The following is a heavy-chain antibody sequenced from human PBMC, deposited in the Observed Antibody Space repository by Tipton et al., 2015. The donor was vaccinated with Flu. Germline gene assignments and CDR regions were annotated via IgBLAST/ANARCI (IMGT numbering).Heavy chain of an antibody. CDR3: ARGQGANP. Sequence: QLVQSGGGLIQPGGSLRLSCAASGFNVSSNYMSWVRQAPGKGLEWVSVIYSDGSTYYIDSVKGRFTISRDNSKNMLSLEMNSLRAEDTAVYYCARGQGANPWGQGTLVTVSS. J-gene: IGHJ5*02. CDR1: GFNVSSNY. CDR2: IYSDGST. V-gene: IGHV3-53*01.